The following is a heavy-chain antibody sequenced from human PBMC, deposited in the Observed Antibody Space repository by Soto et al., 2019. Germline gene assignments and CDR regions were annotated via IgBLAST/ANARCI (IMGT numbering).Heavy chain of an antibody. V-gene: IGHV1-8*01. Sequence: ASVKVSCKASGYIFSSHDINWVRQAPGQGLEWMGWMNPNSGDTGYAQKFQGRVTMTRDTSISTAYMELSSLTFEDTAVYLCARDRKNSNWPNFDSWGPGTLVTVSS. CDR1: GYIFSSHD. D-gene: IGHD6-13*01. J-gene: IGHJ4*02. CDR3: ARDRKNSNWPNFDS. CDR2: MNPNSGDT.